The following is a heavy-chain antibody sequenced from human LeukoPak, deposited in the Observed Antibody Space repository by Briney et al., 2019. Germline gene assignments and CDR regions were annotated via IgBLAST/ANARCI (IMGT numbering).Heavy chain of an antibody. V-gene: IGHV4-4*02. CDR3: ARDATTVTPYWYFDL. D-gene: IGHD4-17*01. CDR2: IYHSGST. CDR1: GGSISSSNW. Sequence: SGTLSLTCAVSGGSISSSNWWSWVRQPPGRGLEWVGEIYHSGSTNYNPSLKSRVTISVDKSKNQFSLKLSSVTAADTAVYYCARDATTVTPYWYFDLWGRGTLVTVSS. J-gene: IGHJ2*01.